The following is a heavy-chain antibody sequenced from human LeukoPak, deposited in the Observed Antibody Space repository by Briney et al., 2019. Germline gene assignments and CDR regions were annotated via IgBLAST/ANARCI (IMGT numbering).Heavy chain of an antibody. CDR2: IYYSGST. V-gene: IGHV4-39*01. CDR3: ARQKSGGVRSSWYRYFDY. J-gene: IGHJ4*02. D-gene: IGHD6-13*01. Sequence: PSETLSLTCTVSGGSISSSSYYWGWIRQPPGKGLEWIGSIYYSGSTYYNPSLKSRVTISVDTSKNQFSLKLSSVTAADTAVYYCARQKSGGVRSSWYRYFDYWRQGPLVTVSS. CDR1: GGSISSSSYY.